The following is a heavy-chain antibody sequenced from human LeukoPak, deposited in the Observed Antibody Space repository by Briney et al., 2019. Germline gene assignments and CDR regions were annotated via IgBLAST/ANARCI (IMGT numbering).Heavy chain of an antibody. CDR2: MSSSGIYI. CDR1: VITISDHY. V-gene: IGHV3-11*01. D-gene: IGHD3-10*01. J-gene: IGHJ5*02. Sequence: GGSLRLSCAASVITISDHYISCIRQAPGKGLEWISYMSSSGIYIFYADSVKARLPISRENVKNSLYLQMNSLRAEDTAVYSCARDLAATVNHGEDGFAPWGQGSLVTVSS. CDR3: ARDLAATVNHGEDGFAP.